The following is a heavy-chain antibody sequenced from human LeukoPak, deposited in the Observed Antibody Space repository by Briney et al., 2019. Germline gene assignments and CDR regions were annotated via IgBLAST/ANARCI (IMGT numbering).Heavy chain of an antibody. CDR2: ISSSGSTI. D-gene: IGHD6-25*01. V-gene: IGHV3-11*04. CDR3: AREGQRQNYYYYYMDG. Sequence: GGSLRLSCAASGFTFSDYYMSCIRQAPGKGLEWVSYISSSGSTIYYADSERSRFTISRDNAKHSLYLQMNSLRAEDTAVYYCAREGQRQNYYYYYMDGWGKGTTVTISS. J-gene: IGHJ6*03. CDR1: GFTFSDYY.